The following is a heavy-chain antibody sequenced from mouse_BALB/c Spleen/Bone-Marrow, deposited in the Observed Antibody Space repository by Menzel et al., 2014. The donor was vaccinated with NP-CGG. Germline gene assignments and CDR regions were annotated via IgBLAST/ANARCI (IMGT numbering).Heavy chain of an antibody. V-gene: IGHV5-12*02. CDR1: GFTFSDYY. CDR3: ARQNYRGAMDY. J-gene: IGHJ4*01. Sequence: DVKLVESGGGLVQPGGSLKLSCATSGFTFSDYYMYWVRQTPEKRLEWVAYISNGGGSTYYPDTVAGRFTISRDNAKNTLYLQMSRLKSEDTAMYYCARQNYRGAMDYWGQGTSVTVSS. D-gene: IGHD2-14*01. CDR2: ISNGGGST.